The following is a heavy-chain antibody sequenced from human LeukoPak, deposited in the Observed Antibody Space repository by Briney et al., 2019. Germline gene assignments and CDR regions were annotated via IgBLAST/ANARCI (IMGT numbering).Heavy chain of an antibody. CDR1: GGTFSSYA. CDR2: IIPIFGTA. J-gene: IGHJ4*02. Sequence: ASVNVSCKASGGTFSSYAISWVRQAPGQGLEWMGGIIPIFGTANYAQKFQGRVTITTDESTSTAYMELSSLRSEDTAVYYCARGYSSSTSSTDYWGQGTLVTVSS. CDR3: ARGYSSSTSSTDY. V-gene: IGHV1-69*05. D-gene: IGHD6-6*01.